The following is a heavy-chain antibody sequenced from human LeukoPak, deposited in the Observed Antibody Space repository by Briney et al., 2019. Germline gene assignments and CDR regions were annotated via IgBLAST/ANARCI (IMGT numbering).Heavy chain of an antibody. V-gene: IGHV3-7*01. J-gene: IGHJ4*02. D-gene: IGHD3-22*01. Sequence: GSLRLSCAASGFTFSSFWMSWVRQAPGKGLEWVANIKHDGSEKYYVDSVKGRFTISRDDAKNSLYLQMNILRAEDTAVYYCARAYFDSSGYYYVYFDSWGQGTLVTVSS. CDR2: IKHDGSEK. CDR3: ARAYFDSSGYYYVYFDS. CDR1: GFTFSSFW.